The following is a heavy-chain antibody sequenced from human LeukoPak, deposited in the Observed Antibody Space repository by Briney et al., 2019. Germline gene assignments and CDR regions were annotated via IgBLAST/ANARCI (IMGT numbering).Heavy chain of an antibody. V-gene: IGHV4-59*02. D-gene: IGHD1-26*01. J-gene: IGHJ3*02. Sequence: SETLSLTCTVSGGSVTSYYWSWIRQPPGKGLEWIGYIYYSGITNYSPSLQSRATMSADTSKNQFSLKLSSVTAADTGVYYCAMLSGSYPNDAYDIWGQQTMVTVSS. CDR3: AMLSGSYPNDAYDI. CDR1: GGSVTSYY. CDR2: IYYSGIT.